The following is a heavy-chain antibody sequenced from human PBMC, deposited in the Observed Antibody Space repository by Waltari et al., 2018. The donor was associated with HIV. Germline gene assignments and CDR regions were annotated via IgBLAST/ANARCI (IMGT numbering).Heavy chain of an antibody. CDR3: ARGSWGSGMDV. J-gene: IGHJ6*02. Sequence: QVRLQRWGAGRLQPSVPLSLPFSVQYGSLCGYYWSWIRQPPGKGLECIGEINHSGSINYNPSLKSRVIISLDRYKNQFSLKLTSVTAADTALYYCARGSWGSGMDVWGLGTTVIVSS. V-gene: IGHV4-34*01. CDR2: INHSGSI. D-gene: IGHD7-27*01. CDR1: YGSLCGYY.